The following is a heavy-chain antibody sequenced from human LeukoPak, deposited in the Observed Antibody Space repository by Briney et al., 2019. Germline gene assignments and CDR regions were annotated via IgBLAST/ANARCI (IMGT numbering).Heavy chain of an antibody. J-gene: IGHJ6*03. V-gene: IGHV3-7*01. CDR2: IKQDGSEK. CDR3: ARSAPAGYSYYYYYMDV. D-gene: IGHD6-13*01. CDR1: GFTFSSYW. Sequence: GGSLRLSCAASGFTFSSYWMNWVRQAPGKRLEWVANIKQDGSEKYYVDSVKGRFTISRDNAKNTLYLQMNSLRAEDTAVYYCARSAPAGYSYYYYYMDVWGKGTTVTISS.